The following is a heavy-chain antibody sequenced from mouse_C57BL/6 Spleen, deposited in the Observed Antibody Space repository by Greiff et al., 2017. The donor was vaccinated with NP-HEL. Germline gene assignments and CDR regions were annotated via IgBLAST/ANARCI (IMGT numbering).Heavy chain of an antibody. J-gene: IGHJ4*01. CDR2: ISSGSSTI. Sequence: EVQRVESGGGLVKPGGSLKLSCAASGFTFSDYGMHWVRQAPEKGLEWVAYISSGSSTIYYADTVKGRFTISRDNAKNTLFLQMTSLRSEDTAMYYCASGDYGSNYYAMDYWGQGTSVTVSS. D-gene: IGHD1-1*01. CDR1: GFTFSDYG. CDR3: ASGDYGSNYYAMDY. V-gene: IGHV5-17*01.